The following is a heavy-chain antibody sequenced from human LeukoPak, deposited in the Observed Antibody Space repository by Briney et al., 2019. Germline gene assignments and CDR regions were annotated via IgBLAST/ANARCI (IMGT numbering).Heavy chain of an antibody. CDR3: APDIVVVPAAADAFDI. D-gene: IGHD2-2*01. J-gene: IGHJ3*02. CDR1: GFTFSSYG. Sequence: PGGSLRLSCAASGFTFSSYGMHWVRQAPGKGLEWVAFIRYDGSNKYYADSVNGRFTIPRDNSKNTLYLQMNSLRAEDTAVYYCAPDIVVVPAAADAFDIWGQGTMVTVSS. V-gene: IGHV3-30*02. CDR2: IRYDGSNK.